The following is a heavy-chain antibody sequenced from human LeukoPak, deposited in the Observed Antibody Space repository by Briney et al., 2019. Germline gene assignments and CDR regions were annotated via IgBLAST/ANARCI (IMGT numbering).Heavy chain of an antibody. V-gene: IGHV3-7*05. Sequence: QPGGPLRLSCAASGFTFSSYWMSWVRQAPGKGLEWVANIKQDESEKYYVDSVKGRFTISRDNAKNSLYLQMNSLRAEDTAVYYCARAHIAVGEKYFDYWGQGTLVTVSS. J-gene: IGHJ4*02. CDR3: ARAHIAVGEKYFDY. CDR1: GFTFSSYW. CDR2: IKQDESEK. D-gene: IGHD6-19*01.